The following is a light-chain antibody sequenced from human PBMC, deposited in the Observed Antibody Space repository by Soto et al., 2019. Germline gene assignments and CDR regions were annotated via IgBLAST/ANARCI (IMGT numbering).Light chain of an antibody. Sequence: DIQMTQSPSTLSASVGDRVTITCRASQSISSWLAWYQQKPGKAPKLLIYDASSLESGVPSRFSGSGSGTEFTLTISSLQPDDFATYCCQQYNSYLFGGGTKVEIK. J-gene: IGKJ4*01. CDR2: DAS. CDR3: QQYNSYL. CDR1: QSISSW. V-gene: IGKV1-5*01.